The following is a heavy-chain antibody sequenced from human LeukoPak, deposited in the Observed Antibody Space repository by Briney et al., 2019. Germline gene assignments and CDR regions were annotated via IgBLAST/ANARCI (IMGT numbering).Heavy chain of an antibody. D-gene: IGHD2-8*02. V-gene: IGHV3-30*04. CDR1: GFTSSTYT. CDR2: ILYDGSNK. Sequence: QAGGSLRLSCAASGFTSSTYTMHWVRQAPGKGLEWVALILYDGSNKYYADSVKGRFTISRDNSKNTLYLQMNSLGAEDTAVYYCARVATRAGGAFDIWGQGTMVTVSS. CDR3: ARVATRAGGAFDI. J-gene: IGHJ3*02.